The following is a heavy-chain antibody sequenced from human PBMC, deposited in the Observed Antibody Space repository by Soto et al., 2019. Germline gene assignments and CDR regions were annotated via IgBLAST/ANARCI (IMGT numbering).Heavy chain of an antibody. V-gene: IGHV4-59*01. D-gene: IGHD6-25*01. J-gene: IGHJ5*02. CDR1: GGSISSYY. CDR2: VFYTGIT. Sequence: QVHLQESGPGLVKPSETLSLTCTVSGGSISSYYWSWIRQPPGKGLEWIGYVFYTGITKYNPSFQSRTTISGDTSSNQSSLNLMSATAADTAVYYCTRWSAAAVTTWGQGILVNVSP. CDR3: TRWSAAAVTT.